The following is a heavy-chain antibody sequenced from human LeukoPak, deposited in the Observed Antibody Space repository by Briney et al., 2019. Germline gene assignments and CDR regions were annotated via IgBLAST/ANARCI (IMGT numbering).Heavy chain of an antibody. D-gene: IGHD6-13*01. CDR3: ARDSQAVGTDFDY. J-gene: IGHJ4*02. V-gene: IGHV3-23*01. CDR1: GFTFSNYG. CDR2: ISGSGGST. Sequence: GGSLRLSCAASGFTFSNYGMSWVRQAPGKGLEWVSAISGSGGSTYYADSVKGRFTISRDNSKNTLYLQMNSLRAEDTAVYYCARDSQAVGTDFDYWGQGTLVTVSS.